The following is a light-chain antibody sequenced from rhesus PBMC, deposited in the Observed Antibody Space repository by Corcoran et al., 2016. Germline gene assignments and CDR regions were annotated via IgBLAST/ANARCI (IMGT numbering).Light chain of an antibody. CDR3: QQYSSRPWT. J-gene: IGKJ1*01. CDR2: KAS. Sequence: DIQMTQSPSSLSASVGDTVTITCRASQGISSWLAWYQQKPGKAPKLLIYKASSLPSGVPSRFSGSGSGTDLTLTISSLHSEDFAPYYCQQYSSRPWTFGQGTKVEIK. CDR1: QGISSW. V-gene: IGKV1-22*01.